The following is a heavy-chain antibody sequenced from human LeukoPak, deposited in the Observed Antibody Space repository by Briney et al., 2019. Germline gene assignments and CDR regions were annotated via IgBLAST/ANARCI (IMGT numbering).Heavy chain of an antibody. J-gene: IGHJ4*02. D-gene: IGHD6-13*01. CDR2: IYYSGST. Sequence: SETLSLTCTVSGGSISSYYWSWIRQPPGKGLEWIGYIYYSGSTNYNPSLKSRVTISVDTSKNQFSLKLSSVTAADTAVYYCATLEGSSWTPALDYWGQGTLVTVSS. CDR3: ATLEGSSWTPALDY. CDR1: GGSISSYY. V-gene: IGHV4-59*08.